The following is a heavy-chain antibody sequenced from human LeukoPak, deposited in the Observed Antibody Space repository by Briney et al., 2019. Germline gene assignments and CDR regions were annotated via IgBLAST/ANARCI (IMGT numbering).Heavy chain of an antibody. CDR3: ARDLIQSGICGY. CDR1: GGTFSSYA. J-gene: IGHJ4*02. CDR2: IIPIFGTA. V-gene: IGHV1-69*05. D-gene: IGHD2-8*01. Sequence: GASVKVSCKASGGTFSSYAISWVRQAPGQGLEWMGGIIPIFGTANYAQKLQGRVTMTTDTSTNIAHMELRGLSSDDTALYYCARDLIQSGICGYWGQGTLVTVSS.